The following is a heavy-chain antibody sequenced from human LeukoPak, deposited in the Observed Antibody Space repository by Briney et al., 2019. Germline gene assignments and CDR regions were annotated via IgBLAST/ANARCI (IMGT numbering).Heavy chain of an antibody. V-gene: IGHV3-30*01. CDR1: GFTFSSYA. D-gene: IGHD3-22*01. Sequence: GRSLRLSCAASGFTFSSYAMHWVRQAPGKGLEWVAVISYDGSNKYYADSVKGRFTISRDNSKNTLYLQMNSLRAEDTAVYYCARGSMWLRRNYYDSSGYYWYNWFDPWGQGTLVTASS. CDR2: ISYDGSNK. CDR3: ARGSMWLRRNYYDSSGYYWYNWFDP. J-gene: IGHJ5*02.